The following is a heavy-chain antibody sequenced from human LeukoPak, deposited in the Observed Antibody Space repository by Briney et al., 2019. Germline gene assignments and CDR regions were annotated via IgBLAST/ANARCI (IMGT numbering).Heavy chain of an antibody. J-gene: IGHJ3*02. CDR1: GYTLTGYF. V-gene: IGHV1-2*02. CDR3: ARKQRLSEATKIAFDI. Sequence: ASVNVSCKASGYTLTGYFLHWLRQAPGQGLEWMGWVIPDSGDTHYAQKFQGRITITRDTPIRTAYMELSMLTSDDSAVYYCARKQRLSEATKIAFDIWGQGTMVTVSS. D-gene: IGHD5-24*01. CDR2: VIPDSGDT.